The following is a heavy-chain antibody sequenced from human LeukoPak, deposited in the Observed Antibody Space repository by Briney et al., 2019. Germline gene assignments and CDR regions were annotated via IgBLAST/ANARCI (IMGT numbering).Heavy chain of an antibody. CDR2: ISYDGSSK. CDR3: AKSDRVWFGELLFAFDI. Sequence: PGGSLRLSCAASGFTFSYYGMHWVRQAPGKGLEWVAVISYDGSSKYYADSVKGRFTISRDNSKNTLYLQMNSLRAEDTAVYYCAKSDRVWFGELLFAFDIWGQGTMVTVSS. V-gene: IGHV3-30*18. CDR1: GFTFSYYG. J-gene: IGHJ3*02. D-gene: IGHD3-10*01.